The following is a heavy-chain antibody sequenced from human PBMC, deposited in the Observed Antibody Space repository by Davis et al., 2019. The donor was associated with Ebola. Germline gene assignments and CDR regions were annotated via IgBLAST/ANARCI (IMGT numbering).Heavy chain of an antibody. D-gene: IGHD6-19*01. CDR3: ARGGAVAATFDY. CDR2: ISWNSGSI. J-gene: IGHJ4*02. V-gene: IGHV3-9*01. Sequence: SLKISCAASGFTFSTYAMGWVRQAPGKGLEWVSGISWNSGSIGYADSVKGRFTISRDNAKNSLYLQMNSLRAEDTALYYCARGGAVAATFDYWGQGTLVTVSS. CDR1: GFTFSTYA.